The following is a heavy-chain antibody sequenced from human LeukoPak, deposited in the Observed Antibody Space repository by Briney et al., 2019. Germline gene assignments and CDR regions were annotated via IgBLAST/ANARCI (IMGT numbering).Heavy chain of an antibody. J-gene: IGHJ6*01. Sequence: SETLSLTCTVSGVSISSYYWSWIRQSPGKGLEWIGYIYDDGSTRHNPSLKSRVTMSIDTTKNQFAQKLGSVTAADTAVYYCARATYYYHLDVWGQGTTVTVAS. CDR1: GVSISSYY. V-gene: IGHV4-59*01. CDR2: IYDDGST. CDR3: ARATYYYHLDV.